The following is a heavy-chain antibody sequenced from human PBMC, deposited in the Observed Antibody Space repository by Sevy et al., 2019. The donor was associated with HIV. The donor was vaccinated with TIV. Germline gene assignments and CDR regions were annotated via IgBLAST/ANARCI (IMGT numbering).Heavy chain of an antibody. CDR3: AKDHNLWSEGGFLHH. J-gene: IGHJ1*01. Sequence: GGFLRLSCAASGFTFSSYAIHWVRQAPGKGLEWVAVISYDGNNKYYADSVQGRFTVSRDNSKNTLYVQMNSLRAEDTAVYYCAKDHNLWSEGGFLHHWGQGTLVTVSS. D-gene: IGHD3-10*01. CDR2: ISYDGNNK. CDR1: GFTFSSYA. V-gene: IGHV3-30*18.